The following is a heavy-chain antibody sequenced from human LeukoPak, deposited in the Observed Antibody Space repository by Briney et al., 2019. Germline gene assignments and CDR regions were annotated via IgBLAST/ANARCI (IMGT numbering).Heavy chain of an antibody. CDR2: IYHSGGT. CDR1: GGSISGYY. D-gene: IGHD4-23*01. V-gene: IGHV4-38-2*02. Sequence: SETLSLTCTVSGGSISGYYWAWIRQPPGKGLEWIGSIYHSGGTYNNPSLKSRLTMSVDTSKNQFSLKLTSVTAADTAVYYCARGGGNGGGWVGHYYYMDVWGKGTTVTVSS. J-gene: IGHJ6*03. CDR3: ARGGGNGGGWVGHYYYMDV.